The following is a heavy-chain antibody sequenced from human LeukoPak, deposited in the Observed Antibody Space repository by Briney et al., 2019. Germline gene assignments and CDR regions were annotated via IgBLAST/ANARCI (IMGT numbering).Heavy chain of an antibody. CDR1: GGSISSYY. D-gene: IGHD3-3*01. CDR2: IYYSGST. Sequence: SETLSLTCTVSGGSISSYYWSWIRQPPGKGLEWIGYIYYSGSTSYNPSLKSRVTISVDTSKNQFSLKLSSVTAADTAVYYCATNDLWNEDDYWGQGTLVTVSS. J-gene: IGHJ4*02. V-gene: IGHV4-59*01. CDR3: ATNDLWNEDDY.